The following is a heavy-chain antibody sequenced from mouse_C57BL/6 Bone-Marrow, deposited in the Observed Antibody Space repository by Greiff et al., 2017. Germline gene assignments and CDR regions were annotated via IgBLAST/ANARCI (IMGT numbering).Heavy chain of an antibody. Sequence: VQLQQSGPELVKPGASVKISCKASGYSFTGYYMNWVKQSPEKSLEWIGEINPSTGGTTYNQKFKAKATLTVDKSSSTAYMQLKSLTSEDSAVYYCARNGDTGYFDVWGTGTTVTVAS. D-gene: IGHD2-13*01. V-gene: IGHV1-42*01. CDR1: GYSFTGYY. CDR2: INPSTGGT. J-gene: IGHJ1*03. CDR3: ARNGDTGYFDV.